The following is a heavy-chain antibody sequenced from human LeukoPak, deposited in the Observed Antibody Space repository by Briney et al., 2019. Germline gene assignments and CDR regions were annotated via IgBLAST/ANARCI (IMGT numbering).Heavy chain of an antibody. CDR1: GFTFSSYG. CDR2: IRYDGSNK. J-gene: IGHJ6*03. V-gene: IGHV3-30*02. CDR3: ARDAKSRRRRWFGELSVDYSYYMDV. Sequence: PGGTLRLSCAASGFTFSSYGMHWVRQAPGKGLEWVAFIRYDGSNKYYADSVKGRFTISRDNSKNTLYLQMNSLRAEDTAVYYCARDAKSRRRRWFGELSVDYSYYMDVWGKGTTVTVSS. D-gene: IGHD3-10*01.